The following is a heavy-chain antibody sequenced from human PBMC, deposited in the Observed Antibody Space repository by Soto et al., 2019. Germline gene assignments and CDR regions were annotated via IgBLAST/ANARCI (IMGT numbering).Heavy chain of an antibody. D-gene: IGHD6-13*01. CDR1: GFTFSTYA. J-gene: IGHJ5*02. CDR2: ISYDGNNN. Sequence: QVQLVESGGGVVQPGMSLRLSCAASGFTFSTYAMYWVRQAPGEGLEWVAVISYDGNNNYYTDSVKGRFTISRDNSKNTLYLQMNNLRAEDTALYYCARDLVAAAGTYCAGNRLDPWGQGTLVTVSS. V-gene: IGHV3-30-3*01. CDR3: ARDLVAAAGTYCAGNRLDP.